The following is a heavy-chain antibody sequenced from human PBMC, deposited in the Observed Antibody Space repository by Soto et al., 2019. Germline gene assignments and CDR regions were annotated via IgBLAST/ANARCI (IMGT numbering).Heavy chain of an antibody. CDR3: ARALGYCSGGSCGIDY. J-gene: IGHJ4*02. CDR1: GYSFTSYW. D-gene: IGHD2-15*01. V-gene: IGHV5-51*01. CDR2: IYPGDSDT. Sequence: PGESLKISCKGSGYSFTSYWIGWVRQMPGKGLEWMGIIYPGDSDTRYSPSFQGQVTISADKSISTAYLQWSSLKASDTAMYYCARALGYCSGGSCGIDYWGQGTLVTVSS.